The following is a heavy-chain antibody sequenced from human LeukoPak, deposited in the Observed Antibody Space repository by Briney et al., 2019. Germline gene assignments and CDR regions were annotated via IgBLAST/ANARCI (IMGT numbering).Heavy chain of an antibody. CDR2: ISAYNGNT. CDR1: GYTFTSYG. D-gene: IGHD1-20*01. J-gene: IGHJ4*02. CDR3: ARDPTPNNWKEYYFDY. V-gene: IGHV1-18*01. Sequence: ASVKVSYKASGYTFTSYGISWVRQAPGQGLEWMGWISAYNGNTNYAQKLQGRVTMTTDTSTSTAYMELRSLRSDDTAVYYCARDPTPNNWKEYYFDYWGQGTLVTVSS.